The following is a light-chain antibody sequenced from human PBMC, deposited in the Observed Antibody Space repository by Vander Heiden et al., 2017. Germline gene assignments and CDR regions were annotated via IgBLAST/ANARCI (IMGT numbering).Light chain of an antibody. Sequence: QSVLTQPPSPSGTPGPRVTISCSGSSSNIGSNSVSWYQRLPGTAPKLLIYIDNQRPSGVPDRFSGSKSGTSASLAISGLQSEDEAEYFCAAWDDNLNGLYVFGTGTKVTVL. CDR2: IDN. CDR3: AAWDDNLNGLYV. CDR1: SSNIGSNS. J-gene: IGLJ1*01. V-gene: IGLV1-44*01.